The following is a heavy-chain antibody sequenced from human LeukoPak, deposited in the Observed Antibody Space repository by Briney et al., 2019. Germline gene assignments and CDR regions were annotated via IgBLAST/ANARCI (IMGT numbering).Heavy chain of an antibody. Sequence: PSETLSLTCTVSGGSISSYYWSWIQQPPGKGLEWIGYIYYSGSTNYNPSLKSRVTISVDTSKNQFSLKLSSVTAADTAVYYCARYVFDLRAFDIWGQGTMVTVSS. CDR2: IYYSGST. V-gene: IGHV4-59*12. CDR3: ARYVFDLRAFDI. J-gene: IGHJ3*02. D-gene: IGHD3-16*01. CDR1: GGSISSYY.